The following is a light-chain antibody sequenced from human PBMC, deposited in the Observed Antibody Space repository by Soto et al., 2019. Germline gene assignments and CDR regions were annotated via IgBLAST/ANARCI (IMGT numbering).Light chain of an antibody. J-gene: IGKJ2*01. CDR3: QRYVGYSLT. Sequence: DIQMTQSPSTLSASVGDRVTITCRASQSISSWLAWYQQKPGKAPKLLIYRASNLLSGVPSRFSGSGSGTEFTLTISSLQPDDVATYYCQRYVGYSLTFGQGTKLEIK. V-gene: IGKV1-5*03. CDR2: RAS. CDR1: QSISSW.